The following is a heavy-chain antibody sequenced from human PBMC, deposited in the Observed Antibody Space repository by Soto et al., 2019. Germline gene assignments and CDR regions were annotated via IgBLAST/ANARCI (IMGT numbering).Heavy chain of an antibody. CDR1: GYSFTSYW. Sequence: GESLKISCKGSGYSFTSYWISWVRQMPGKGLEWMGRIDPSDSYTNYSPSFQGHVTISADKSISTAYLRWSSLKASDTAMYYCARDDSSGYYHSSMDVWGQGTTVTDSS. J-gene: IGHJ6*02. CDR3: ARDDSSGYYHSSMDV. V-gene: IGHV5-10-1*01. D-gene: IGHD3-22*01. CDR2: IDPSDSYT.